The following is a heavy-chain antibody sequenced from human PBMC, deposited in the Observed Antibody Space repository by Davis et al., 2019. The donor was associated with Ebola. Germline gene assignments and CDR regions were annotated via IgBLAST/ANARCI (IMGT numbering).Heavy chain of an antibody. CDR1: GYTFTGYY. Sequence: ASVKVSCKASGYTFTGYYMHWVRQAPGQGLEWMGWMNPNSDNTGYAQKFQGRITMTRNTSTSTAYMELSSLRSEDTAVYYCARRGKVTASSVDYWGQGTLVTVSS. CDR3: ARRGKVTASSVDY. CDR2: MNPNSDNT. J-gene: IGHJ4*02. V-gene: IGHV1-8*02. D-gene: IGHD2-21*02.